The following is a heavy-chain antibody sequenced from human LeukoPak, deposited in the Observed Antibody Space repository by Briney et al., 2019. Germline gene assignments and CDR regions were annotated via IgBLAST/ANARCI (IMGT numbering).Heavy chain of an antibody. D-gene: IGHD3-10*01. J-gene: IGHJ4*02. CDR2: ISSSGSTI. CDR1: GFTFSSYE. CDR3: AGSPVLLWFGELTKVDY. Sequence: EGSLRLSCAASGFTFSSYEMNWVRQAPGKGLEWVSYISSSGSTIYYADSVKGRFTISRDNAKNSLYLQMNSLRAEDTAVYYCAGSPVLLWFGELTKVDYWGQGTLVTVSS. V-gene: IGHV3-48*03.